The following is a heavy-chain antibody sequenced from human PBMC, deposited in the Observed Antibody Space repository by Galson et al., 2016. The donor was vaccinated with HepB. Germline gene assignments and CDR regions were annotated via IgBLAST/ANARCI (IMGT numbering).Heavy chain of an antibody. V-gene: IGHV3-48*01. CDR2: ISSISSTI. Sequence: SLRLSCAASGFTLSSYSMNWVRQAPGKGLEWVSYISSISSTIYYAASVKGRFTISRDNSKNSLYLQMNRLRAEDTAVYYCARDFDYWGQGTLVTVSS. J-gene: IGHJ4*02. CDR3: ARDFDY. CDR1: GFTLSSYS.